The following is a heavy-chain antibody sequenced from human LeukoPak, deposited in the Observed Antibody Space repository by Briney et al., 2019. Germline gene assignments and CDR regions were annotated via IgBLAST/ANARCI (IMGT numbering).Heavy chain of an antibody. J-gene: IGHJ3*02. V-gene: IGHV4-34*01. Sequence: TSETLSLTCDVYGGSYSGYFWSWIRQPPGKGLEWIGEINDSGSTNFNPSLKSRVTVSVDTAKKQFSLKLSSVTAADTAVYYCAIDYSGNSAAFDIWGQGTTVTVSS. CDR1: GGSYSGYF. CDR3: AIDYSGNSAAFDI. CDR2: INDSGST. D-gene: IGHD4-23*01.